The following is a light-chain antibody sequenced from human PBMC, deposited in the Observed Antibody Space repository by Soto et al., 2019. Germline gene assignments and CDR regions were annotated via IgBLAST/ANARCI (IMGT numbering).Light chain of an antibody. V-gene: IGKV3-20*01. CDR3: QQYGRSVT. CDR1: QSVSSY. Sequence: EIVLTHSPGTLSLSPWEIATLSCRASQSVSSYLAWSQQKPGQAPRLLIYGASSRATGIPDRFSGSGSRTDFTLTISRLEPEDFAVYYCQQYGRSVTFGGGTKVDIK. J-gene: IGKJ4*01. CDR2: GAS.